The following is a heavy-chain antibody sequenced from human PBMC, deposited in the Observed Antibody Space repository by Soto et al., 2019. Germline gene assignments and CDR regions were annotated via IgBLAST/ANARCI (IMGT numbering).Heavy chain of an antibody. CDR1: GFTFSSYW. CDR2: SNNDGSST. V-gene: IGHV3-74*01. Sequence: EVQLVESGGGLVQPGGSLRLSCAASGFTFSSYWMHWVRQAPGKGLVWVSRSNNDGSSTSYADSVKGRFTISRDNAKNTLYLQMNSLRAEDTAVYYCARVNWNDSGLDYWGQGTLVTVSS. D-gene: IGHD1-1*01. J-gene: IGHJ4*02. CDR3: ARVNWNDSGLDY.